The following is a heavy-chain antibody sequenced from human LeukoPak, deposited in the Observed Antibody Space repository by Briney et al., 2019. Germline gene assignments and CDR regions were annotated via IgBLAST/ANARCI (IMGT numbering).Heavy chain of an antibody. D-gene: IGHD4-23*01. V-gene: IGHV4-39*07. CDR1: GGSISSSSYY. CDR2: IYYSGST. Sequence: SDTLSLTCTVSGGSISSSSYYWGWIRQPPGKGLEWIGSIYYSGSTYYNPSLKSRVTISVDTSKNQFSLKLSSVTAADTAVYYCARALSGGNSLDYWGQGTLVTVSS. J-gene: IGHJ4*02. CDR3: ARALSGGNSLDY.